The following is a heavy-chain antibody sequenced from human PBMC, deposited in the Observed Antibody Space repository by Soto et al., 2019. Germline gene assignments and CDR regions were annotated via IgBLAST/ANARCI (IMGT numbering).Heavy chain of an antibody. D-gene: IGHD3-3*01. CDR3: ARGHELRFLEWLLYPGYPPDYYSYYSMDV. V-gene: IGHV1-8*01. CDR1: GYTFTSYD. CDR2: MNPNSGNT. J-gene: IGHJ6*03. Sequence: ASVKVSCKASGYTFTSYDINWVRQATGQGLEWMGWMNPNSGNTGYAQKFQGRVTMTRNTSISTAYMELSSLRSEDTAVYYCARGHELRFLEWLLYPGYPPDYYSYYSMDVWGKGPTVTVSS.